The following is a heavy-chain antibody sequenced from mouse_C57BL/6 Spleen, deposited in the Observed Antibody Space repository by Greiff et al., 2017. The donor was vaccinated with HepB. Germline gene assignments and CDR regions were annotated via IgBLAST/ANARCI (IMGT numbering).Heavy chain of an antibody. J-gene: IGHJ3*01. CDR3: ARSRSSGYAWFAY. Sequence: QVQLQQSGAELARPGASVKLSCKASGYTFTSYGISWVKQRTGQGLEWIGEIYPRSGNTYYNEKFKGKATLTADKSSSTAYMELRSLTSEDSAVYFWARSRSSGYAWFAYWGQGTLVTVSA. CDR1: GYTFTSYG. D-gene: IGHD3-2*02. CDR2: IYPRSGNT. V-gene: IGHV1-81*01.